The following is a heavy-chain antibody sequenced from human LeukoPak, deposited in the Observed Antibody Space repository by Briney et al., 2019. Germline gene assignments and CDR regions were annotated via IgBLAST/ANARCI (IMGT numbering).Heavy chain of an antibody. Sequence: GGSLRLSCAASGFTFSSYAMHWVRQTPGKGLEWVAVISYDGSNKYYADSVKGRFTISRDNSKNTLYLQMNSLRAEDTAVYYCERDWGYCSSTSCYNYMDVWGKGTTVTVSS. J-gene: IGHJ6*03. CDR1: GFTFSSYA. CDR3: ERDWGYCSSTSCYNYMDV. D-gene: IGHD2-2*01. V-gene: IGHV3-30-3*01. CDR2: ISYDGSNK.